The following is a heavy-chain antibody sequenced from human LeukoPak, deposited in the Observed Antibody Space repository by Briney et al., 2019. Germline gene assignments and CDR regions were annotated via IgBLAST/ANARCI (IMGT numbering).Heavy chain of an antibody. CDR1: GFTFSNAW. CDR2: IKSKTDGGTT. Sequence: PGGSLRLSCAASGFTFSNAWMNWVRQAPGKGLEWVGRIKSKTDGGTTDYAAPVKGRFTISRDDSKNTLYLQMNSLKTEDAAVYYCTTVAVISDYYYYGMDVWGQGTTVTVSS. D-gene: IGHD3-22*01. J-gene: IGHJ6*02. CDR3: TTVAVISDYYYYGMDV. V-gene: IGHV3-15*07.